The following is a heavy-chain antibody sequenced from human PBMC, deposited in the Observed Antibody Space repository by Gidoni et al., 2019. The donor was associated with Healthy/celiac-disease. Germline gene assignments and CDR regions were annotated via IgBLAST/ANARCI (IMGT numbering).Heavy chain of an antibody. V-gene: IGHV2-26*01. CDR2: IFSNDEK. CDR1: GFSRSNARMG. J-gene: IGHJ6*02. CDR3: ARLTVVTAPVYYYGMDV. Sequence: QVTLKESGPVLVKPTETLTLTCTVSGFSRSNARMGVSWIRQPPGKALEWLAHIFSNDEKSYSTSLKSRLTISKDTSKSQVVLTMTNMDPVDTATYYCARLTVVTAPVYYYGMDVWGQGTTVTVSS. D-gene: IGHD2-21*02.